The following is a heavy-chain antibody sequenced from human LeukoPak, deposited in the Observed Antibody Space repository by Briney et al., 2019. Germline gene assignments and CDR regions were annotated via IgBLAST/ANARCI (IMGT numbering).Heavy chain of an antibody. J-gene: IGHJ4*02. V-gene: IGHV3-30*18. CDR3: AKRIVGPYFYYFDY. CDR2: ISYDGSNK. D-gene: IGHD1-26*01. CDR1: GVTFSSYG. Sequence: GGSLRLSCAASGVTFSSYGMHWVRQAPGKGLEWVAVISYDGSNKYYADSVKGRFTISRDNSKNTLYLQMNSLRAEDTAVYYCAKRIVGPYFYYFDYWGQGTLVTVSS.